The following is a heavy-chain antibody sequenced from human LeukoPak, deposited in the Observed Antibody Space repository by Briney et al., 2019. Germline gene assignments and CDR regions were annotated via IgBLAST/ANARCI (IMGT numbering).Heavy chain of an antibody. J-gene: IGHJ4*02. CDR2: ISWTSGSI. CDR1: GFTVDDYA. CDR3: VRGPLSGSYHPPFDY. V-gene: IGHV3-9*01. D-gene: IGHD3-10*01. Sequence: GRSLRLSCAASGFTVDDYAMHWVRQAPAKGLERVSGISWTSGSIGYADSVKGRFTISRDNAKNSLYLQMNSLRAEDTALYYCVRGPLSGSYHPPFDYWGQGTLVTVSS.